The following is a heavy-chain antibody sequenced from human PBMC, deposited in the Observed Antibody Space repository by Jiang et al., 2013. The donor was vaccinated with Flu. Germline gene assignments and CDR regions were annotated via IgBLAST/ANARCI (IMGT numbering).Heavy chain of an antibody. V-gene: IGHV4-61*02. CDR1: GSISSGSYY. J-gene: IGHJ4*02. Sequence: GSISSGSYYWSWIRQPAGKGLEWIGRIYTSGSTNYNPSLKSRVTISVDTSKNQFSLKLSSVTAADTAVYYCASISVTVAALQYYFDYWGQGTLVTVSS. CDR2: IYTSGST. D-gene: IGHD6-19*01. CDR3: ASISVTVAALQYYFDY.